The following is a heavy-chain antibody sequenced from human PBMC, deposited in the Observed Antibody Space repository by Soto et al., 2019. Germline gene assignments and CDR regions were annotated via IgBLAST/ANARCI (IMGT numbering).Heavy chain of an antibody. J-gene: IGHJ6*02. D-gene: IGHD3-10*01. Sequence: ASVKVSCKASGGTFSSYAISWVRQAPGQGLEWMGGIIPIFGTANYAQKFQGRVTITADESTSTAYMELSSLRSEDTAVYYCARVVVWFGELRPIGPNINYYYYGMDVWGQGTTVTVSS. CDR1: GGTFSSYA. V-gene: IGHV1-69*13. CDR3: ARVVVWFGELRPIGPNINYYYYGMDV. CDR2: IIPIFGTA.